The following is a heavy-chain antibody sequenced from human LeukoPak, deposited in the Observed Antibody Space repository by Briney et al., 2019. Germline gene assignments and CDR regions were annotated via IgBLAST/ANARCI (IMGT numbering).Heavy chain of an antibody. V-gene: IGHV3-23*01. CDR2: ISGSGGST. Sequence: GGSLRLSCAASGFTFSSYAMSWVRQAPGKGLEWVSAISGSGGSTYYADSVKGRFTISRDNSKNTLYLQMNSLRAGDTAVYYCAKDDDYGDYASDYWGQGTLVTVSS. CDR3: AKDDDYGDYASDY. CDR1: GFTFSSYA. D-gene: IGHD4-17*01. J-gene: IGHJ4*02.